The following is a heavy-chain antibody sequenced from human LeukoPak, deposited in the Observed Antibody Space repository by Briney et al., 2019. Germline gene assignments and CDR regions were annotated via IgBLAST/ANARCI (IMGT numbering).Heavy chain of an antibody. Sequence: GGSLRLSCAASGFTFSSYSMNWVRQAPGKGLEWVSSISSSSSYIYYADSVKGRFTISRDNAKNSLYLQMNSLRAEDTAVYYCASPVVRGVNLFDYWGQGTLVTVSS. J-gene: IGHJ4*02. CDR3: ASPVVRGVNLFDY. CDR1: GFTFSSYS. CDR2: ISSSSSYI. D-gene: IGHD3-10*01. V-gene: IGHV3-21*01.